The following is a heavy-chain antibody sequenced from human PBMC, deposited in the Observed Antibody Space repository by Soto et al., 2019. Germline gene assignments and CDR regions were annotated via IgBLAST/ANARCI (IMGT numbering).Heavy chain of an antibody. J-gene: IGHJ4*02. D-gene: IGHD3-22*01. CDR2: IWYDGSNK. CDR3: ARKGYYDSSGYAFDY. V-gene: IGHV3-33*01. CDR1: GFTFSSYG. Sequence: SLRLSCAASGFTFSSYGMHWVRQAPGKGLEWVAVIWYDGSNKYYVDSVKGRFTISRDNSKNTLYLQMNSLRAEDTAVYYCARKGYYDSSGYAFDYWGQGTLVTVS.